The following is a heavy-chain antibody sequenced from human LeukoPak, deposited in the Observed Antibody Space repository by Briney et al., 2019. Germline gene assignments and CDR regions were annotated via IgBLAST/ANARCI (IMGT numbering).Heavy chain of an antibody. CDR1: GFIFSSNW. CDR3: AREGPLDY. V-gene: IGHV3-74*01. CDR2: INGDGTKT. J-gene: IGHJ4*02. Sequence: TGGSLRLSCASPGFIFSSNWMHWVRHAPGEGLGWVSRINGDGTKTNYAESVKGRFIVSRDNARNTLFLQMNSLRDEDTAVYYCAREGPLDYWGQGTLVTVSS.